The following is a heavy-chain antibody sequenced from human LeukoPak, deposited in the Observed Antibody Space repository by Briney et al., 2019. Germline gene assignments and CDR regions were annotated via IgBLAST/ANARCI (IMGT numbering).Heavy chain of an antibody. CDR3: ARTYGYGSSWNY. CDR1: GYTFTSYY. D-gene: IGHD6-13*01. V-gene: IGHV1-46*01. CDR2: INPSGGST. Sequence: VASVKVSCKASGYTFTSYYMHWVRQAPGQGLEWMGIINPSGGSTSYAQKFQGRVTMTRNTSISTAYMELSSLRSEDTAVYYCARTYGYGSSWNYWGQGTLVTVSS. J-gene: IGHJ4*02.